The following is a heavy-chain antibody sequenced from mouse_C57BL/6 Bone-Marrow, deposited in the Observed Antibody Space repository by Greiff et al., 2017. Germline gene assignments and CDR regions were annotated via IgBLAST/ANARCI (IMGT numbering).Heavy chain of an antibody. Sequence: VQLQQSGAELARPGASVKLSCKASGYTFTSYGISWVKQRTGQGLEWIGEIYPGSGNTYYNEKFKGKATLTADKSSSTAYMALRSLTSEASAVYFCVGGWFAYWGQGTLVTVSA. CDR3: VGGWFAY. CDR1: GYTFTSYG. V-gene: IGHV1-81*01. J-gene: IGHJ3*01. CDR2: IYPGSGNT.